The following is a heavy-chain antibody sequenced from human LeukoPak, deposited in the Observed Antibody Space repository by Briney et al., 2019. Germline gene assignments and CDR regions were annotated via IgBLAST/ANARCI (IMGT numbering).Heavy chain of an antibody. CDR1: GFTVSSNY. J-gene: IGHJ4*02. V-gene: IGHV3-53*01. CDR2: IYSGGST. D-gene: IGHD6-19*01. CDR3: ARGPGWYHFDY. Sequence: PGGSLRLSYAASGFTVSSNYMSWVRQAPGKGLEWVSVIYSGGSTYYADSVKGRFTISRDNSKNTLYLQMNSLRAEDTAVYYCARGPGWYHFDYWGQGTLVTVSS.